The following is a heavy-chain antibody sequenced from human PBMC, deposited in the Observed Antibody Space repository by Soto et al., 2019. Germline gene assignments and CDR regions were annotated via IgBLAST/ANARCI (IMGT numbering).Heavy chain of an antibody. Sequence: PTWSLAVTCSLSGGSIRGSYWSWIRKTPGKGLEWLGYVYYTGSTNYSPSLRSRVSISVDTSKNEFSLRLSSVTAADTAVYFCARSVAVPGAHIDYWGQGTQVTGSS. V-gene: IGHV4-59*01. CDR3: ARSVAVPGAHIDY. CDR1: GGSIRGSY. CDR2: VYYTGST. J-gene: IGHJ4*02. D-gene: IGHD6-19*01.